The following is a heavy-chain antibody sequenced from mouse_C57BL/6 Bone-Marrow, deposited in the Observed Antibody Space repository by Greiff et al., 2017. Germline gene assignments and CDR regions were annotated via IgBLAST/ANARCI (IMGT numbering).Heavy chain of an antibody. CDR3: ARLNLLGYYGSSPCWYFDV. J-gene: IGHJ1*03. Sequence: QMQLQQSGAELVKPGASVKISCKASGYAFSSYWMNWVKQRPGKGLEWIGQIYPGDGDTNYNGKFKGKATMTADKSSSTADMQLSSLTSEDSAVYFCARLNLLGYYGSSPCWYFDVWGTGTTVTVSS. CDR1: GYAFSSYW. D-gene: IGHD1-1*01. V-gene: IGHV1-80*01. CDR2: IYPGDGDT.